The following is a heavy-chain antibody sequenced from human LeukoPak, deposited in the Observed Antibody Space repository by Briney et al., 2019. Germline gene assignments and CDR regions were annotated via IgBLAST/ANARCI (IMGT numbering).Heavy chain of an antibody. D-gene: IGHD4-11*01. CDR3: TREDYKGYFDY. CDR2: IRSKAYGGTT. V-gene: IGHV3-49*04. Sequence: GGSLRLSCTASGFTFGDYAMSWVRQAPGKGLEWVGFIRSKAYGGTTEYAASVEGRFTISRDDSKSIAYLQMNSLKTEDTAVYYCTREDYKGYFDYWGQGTLVTVSS. J-gene: IGHJ4*02. CDR1: GFTFGDYA.